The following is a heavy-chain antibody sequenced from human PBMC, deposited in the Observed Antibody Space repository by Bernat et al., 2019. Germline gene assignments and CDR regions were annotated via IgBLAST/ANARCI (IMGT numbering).Heavy chain of an antibody. J-gene: IGHJ4*02. D-gene: IGHD3-22*01. Sequence: QVQLVQSGAEVKKPGASVKVSCKASGYTFTSYGISWVRQAPGQGLEWMGWISAYNGNTNYAQKLQGRVPRTADTSTSTAYMELRSLRSDDTAVYYCARRQYYDSSGYYYVGFDYWGQGTLVTVSS. CDR2: ISAYNGNT. V-gene: IGHV1-18*01. CDR3: ARRQYYDSSGYYYVGFDY. CDR1: GYTFTSYG.